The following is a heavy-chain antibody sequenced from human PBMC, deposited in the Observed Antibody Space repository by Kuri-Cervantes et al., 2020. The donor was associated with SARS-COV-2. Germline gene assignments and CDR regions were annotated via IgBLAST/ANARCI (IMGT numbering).Heavy chain of an antibody. V-gene: IGHV4-34*01. CDR1: GGSFSGYY. CDR2: IYYSGST. J-gene: IGHJ4*02. D-gene: IGHD3-3*01. CDR3: ARLYDFWSGYSHFDY. Sequence: ESLKISCAVSGGSFSGYYWSWIRQPPGKGLEWIGEIYYSGSTNYNPSLKSRVTISVDKSKNQFSLKLSSVTAADTAVYYCARLYDFWSGYSHFDYWGQGTLVTGAS.